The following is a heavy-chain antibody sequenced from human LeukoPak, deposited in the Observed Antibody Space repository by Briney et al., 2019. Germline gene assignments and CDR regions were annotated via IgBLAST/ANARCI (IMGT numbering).Heavy chain of an antibody. V-gene: IGHV3-30*19. J-gene: IGHJ4*02. Sequence: GGSLRLSCAASGFTFSSYGMHWVRQAPGKGLEWVAVISYDGSNKYYADSVKGRFTISRDNAKNTLYLQMNSLRPDDTAVYYCARGRAYYDILMYGPFDYWGQGTLVTVSS. D-gene: IGHD3-9*01. CDR2: ISYDGSNK. CDR1: GFTFSSYG. CDR3: ARGRAYYDILMYGPFDY.